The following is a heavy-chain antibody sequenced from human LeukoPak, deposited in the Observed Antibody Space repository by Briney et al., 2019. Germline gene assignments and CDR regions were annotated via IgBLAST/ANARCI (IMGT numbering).Heavy chain of an antibody. Sequence: SETLSLTCTVSGGSISSYFWSWIRQPPGKGLEWIAYIYFSGSTNYNPSLKSRVTISVDTSKNQFSLKLSSVTAADTAVYYCARAVGSGFYYFDYWGQGTLVTVSS. CDR3: ARAVGSGFYYFDY. D-gene: IGHD1-26*01. J-gene: IGHJ4*02. CDR2: IYFSGST. CDR1: GGSISSYF. V-gene: IGHV4-59*08.